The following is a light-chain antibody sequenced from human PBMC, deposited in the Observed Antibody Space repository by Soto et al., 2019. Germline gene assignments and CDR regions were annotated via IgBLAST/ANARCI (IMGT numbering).Light chain of an antibody. Sequence: DIVMTQSPDSLAVSLGERATINCKSSQSVLYSSNNKNYLAWYQQKPGQPPKLLIYWASTRESGVPDRFSGSGSGTDFTLTISRLEPEDLAVYYCQQYGSSPQTFGQGTKLEI. V-gene: IGKV4-1*01. J-gene: IGKJ2*01. CDR1: QSVLYSSNNKNY. CDR2: WAS. CDR3: QQYGSSPQT.